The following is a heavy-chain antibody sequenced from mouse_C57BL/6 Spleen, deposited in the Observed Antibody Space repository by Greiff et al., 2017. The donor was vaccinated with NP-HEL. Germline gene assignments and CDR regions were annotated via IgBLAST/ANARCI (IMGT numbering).Heavy chain of an antibody. CDR2: ISYDGSN. V-gene: IGHV3-6*01. CDR1: GYSITSGYY. CDR3: ARDPDDYDVPS. J-gene: IGHJ2*01. Sequence: EVHLVESGPGLVKPSQSLSLTCSVTGYSITSGYYWNWIRQFPGNKLEWMGYISYDGSNNYNPSLKNRISITRDTSKNQFFLKLNSVTTEDTATYYCARDPDDYDVPSWGQGTTLTVSS. D-gene: IGHD2-4*01.